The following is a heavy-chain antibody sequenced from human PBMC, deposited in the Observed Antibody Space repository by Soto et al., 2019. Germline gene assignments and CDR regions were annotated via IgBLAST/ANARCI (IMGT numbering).Heavy chain of an antibody. Sequence: ESGGGVVQPGRSLRLSCAASGFTFSSYGMHWVRQAPGKGLEWVAVISYDGSNKYYADCVKGRFTISRDNSKNTLYLQMNSLRAEDTAVYYCAKAHDAFDIWGQGTMVTVSS. CDR3: AKAHDAFDI. V-gene: IGHV3-30*18. J-gene: IGHJ3*02. CDR2: ISYDGSNK. CDR1: GFTFSSYG.